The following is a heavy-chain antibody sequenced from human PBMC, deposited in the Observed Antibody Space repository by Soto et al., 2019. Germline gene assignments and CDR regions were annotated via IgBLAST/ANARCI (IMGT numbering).Heavy chain of an antibody. CDR3: ARIQEQWLSQELYYGMDV. J-gene: IGHJ6*02. D-gene: IGHD6-19*01. Sequence: QVTLKESGPVLVKPTETLTLTCTVSGFSLSNARMGVSWIRQPPGKALEWLAHIFSNDEKSYSTSLKSRLTISKDTSKSQVVLTMTNMDPVDTATYYCARIQEQWLSQELYYGMDVWGQGTTVTVSS. CDR2: IFSNDEK. CDR1: GFSLSNARMG. V-gene: IGHV2-26*01.